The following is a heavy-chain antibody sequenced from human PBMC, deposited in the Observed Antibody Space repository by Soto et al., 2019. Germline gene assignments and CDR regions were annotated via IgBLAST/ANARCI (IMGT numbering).Heavy chain of an antibody. J-gene: IGHJ4*02. CDR1: GSTFNNFA. CDR2: IVVISNTA. Sequence: QVVLLQSGAEVKEPGSSVRVSCKVSGSTFNNFAFSWVRQAPGHGPEWMGGIVVISNTADYSQRFRDRVTITADTSTNTLYMDLRSLTCEDTAVYYCARAIKRWEVHYYFDYWGQGTLVTVSS. CDR3: ARAIKRWEVHYYFDY. V-gene: IGHV1-69*06. D-gene: IGHD1-26*01.